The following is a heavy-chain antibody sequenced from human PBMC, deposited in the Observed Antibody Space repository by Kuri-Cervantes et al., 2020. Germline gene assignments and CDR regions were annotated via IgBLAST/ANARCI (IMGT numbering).Heavy chain of an antibody. J-gene: IGHJ6*03. CDR1: GFTFSSYS. CDR3: AFGTTPYHYYYMDV. V-gene: IGHV3-21*01. Sequence: ETLSLTCAASGFTFSSYSMSWVRQAPGKGLEWVSFISSSSSYTKYADSVKGRFTISRDNDKNSLFLQMNNLRAEDTALYSCAFGTTPYHYYYMDVWGNGTTVTVSS. CDR2: ISSSSSYT. D-gene: IGHD1-7*01.